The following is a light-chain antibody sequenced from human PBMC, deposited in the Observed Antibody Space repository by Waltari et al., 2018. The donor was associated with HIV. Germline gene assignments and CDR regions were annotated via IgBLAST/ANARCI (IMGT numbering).Light chain of an antibody. CDR3: AAWDDSLNGVV. CDR1: SSNIGNNA. CDR2: YDD. J-gene: IGLJ2*01. Sequence: QSVLTQPPSVSEAPRQRVTISCSGSSSNIGNNAVNWYQQLPGKPPKLLIYYDDLLASGVPDRFSGSKLGTYASLAISGLQSEGESDYDGAAWDDSLNGVVFGGGTKLTVL. V-gene: IGLV1-36*01.